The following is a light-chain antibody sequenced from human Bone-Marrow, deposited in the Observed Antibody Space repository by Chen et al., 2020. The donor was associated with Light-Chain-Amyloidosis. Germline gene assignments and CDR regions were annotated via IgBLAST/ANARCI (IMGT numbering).Light chain of an antibody. V-gene: IGLV3-19*01. J-gene: IGLJ2*01. CDR2: GKN. CDR3: NSRDSSNDHLRV. CDR1: SLKNYY. Sequence: SSETTQEPAVSVDLGKTDRNTCKGDSLKNYYASWYQQKPGQAPTVVMFGKNKRPSGSPDRFSCSSSGRTASLTITEAQAEDEADYYCNSRDSSNDHLRVFGGGTKLTVL.